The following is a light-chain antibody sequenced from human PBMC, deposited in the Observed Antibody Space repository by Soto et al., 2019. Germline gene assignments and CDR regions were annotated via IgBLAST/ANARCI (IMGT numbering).Light chain of an antibody. CDR1: SSDIGAYNF. CDR2: EVT. CDR3: SSYTTMNTVV. V-gene: IGLV2-14*01. J-gene: IGLJ2*01. Sequence: QSVLTQPASVSGSPGQSITISCTGSSSDIGAYNFVSWYQQHPGEAPKLLLYEVTTRPSEVSNRFSGSKSGSTASLTISGLQTGDEAHYYCSSYTTMNTVVFGGGTKVTVL.